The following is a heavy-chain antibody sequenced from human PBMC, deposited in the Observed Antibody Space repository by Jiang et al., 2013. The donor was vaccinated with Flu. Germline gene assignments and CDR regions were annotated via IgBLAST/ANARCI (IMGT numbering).Heavy chain of an antibody. CDR2: INHSGST. V-gene: IGHV4-34*01. J-gene: IGHJ3*02. CDR1: GESFSGYY. CDR3: ARGLSRFGELWLGAFDI. Sequence: LLKPSETLSLTCGVYGESFGVYGESFSGYYWSWIRQPPGKGLEWIGEINHSGSTNYNPSLKSRVTISVDTSKNQFSLKLSSVTAADTAVYYCARGLSRFGELWLGAFDIWGQGTMVTVSS. D-gene: IGHD3-10*01.